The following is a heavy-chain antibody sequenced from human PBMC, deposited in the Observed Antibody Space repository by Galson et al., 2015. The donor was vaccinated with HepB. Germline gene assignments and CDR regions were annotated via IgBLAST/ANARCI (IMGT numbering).Heavy chain of an antibody. Sequence: SLRLSCAASGFTFSSYAMSWVRQAPGKGLEWVSAISGSGGSTYYADSVKGRFTISRDNSKNTLYLQMDSLRAEDTAVYYCAKRGLTAMTTFDYWGQGTLVTVSS. CDR2: ISGSGGST. J-gene: IGHJ4*02. CDR3: AKRGLTAMTTFDY. CDR1: GFTFSSYA. D-gene: IGHD3-9*01. V-gene: IGHV3-23*01.